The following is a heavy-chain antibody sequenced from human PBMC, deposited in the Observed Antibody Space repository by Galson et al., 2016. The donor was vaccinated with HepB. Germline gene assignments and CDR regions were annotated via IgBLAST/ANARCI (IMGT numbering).Heavy chain of an antibody. J-gene: IGHJ4*01. CDR3: ARGGFGGYDYFDY. D-gene: IGHD5-12*01. CDR1: GFTFSSYA. Sequence: SLRLSCAASGFTFSSYATSWVRQAPGKGLEWVSGISYTGTNTDYADSVKGRFTISRDNSKNTLYLQMNSLRVEDTAIYFCARGGFGGYDYFDYWGQGTPVTVSS. CDR2: ISYTGTNT. V-gene: IGHV3-23*05.